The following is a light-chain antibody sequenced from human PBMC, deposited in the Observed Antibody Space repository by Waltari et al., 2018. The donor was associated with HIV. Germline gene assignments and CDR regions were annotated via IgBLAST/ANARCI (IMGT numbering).Light chain of an antibody. CDR3: AAWDDSLSGPV. CDR2: RNN. J-gene: IGLJ2*01. Sequence: QSALSPPPIASGTPGQGLTIACSGRSSNIGGNSVYCYHQVPGTAPKFLSYRNNQRPAGVPVRFAGSKSGTSASLAISGLRSEDEADYYCAAWDDSLSGPVFGGGTKLTVL. CDR1: SSNIGGNS. V-gene: IGLV1-47*01.